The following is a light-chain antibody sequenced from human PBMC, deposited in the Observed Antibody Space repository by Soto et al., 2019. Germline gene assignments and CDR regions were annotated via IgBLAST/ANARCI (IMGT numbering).Light chain of an antibody. Sequence: QSALTQPASVSGSPGQSVTISCTGTSSDVGAYNYVSWYQQHPGKAPKLMIYEVSNRPSGVSNRFSGSKSGNTASLTISGLQAEDEADYYCNSYTGSSTPFVFGTGTKVTVL. CDR2: EVS. CDR3: NSYTGSSTPFV. V-gene: IGLV2-14*01. CDR1: SSDVGAYNY. J-gene: IGLJ1*01.